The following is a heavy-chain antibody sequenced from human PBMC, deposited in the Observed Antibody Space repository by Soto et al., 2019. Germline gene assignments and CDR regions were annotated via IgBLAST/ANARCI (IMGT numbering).Heavy chain of an antibody. CDR1: GFTFDDYY. Sequence: EVQLVESGGGLVQPGGSLRPSCAASGFTFDDYYMDWVRQVPGKGPEWIGRTRNKANNYAPEYVASVKDRFIISRDISKDSMYLQMHSLKAEDTAVYYCARDTGGSYDYWGQGALVIVSS. D-gene: IGHD3-16*01. V-gene: IGHV3-72*01. J-gene: IGHJ4*02. CDR3: ARDTGGSYDY. CDR2: TRNKANNYAP.